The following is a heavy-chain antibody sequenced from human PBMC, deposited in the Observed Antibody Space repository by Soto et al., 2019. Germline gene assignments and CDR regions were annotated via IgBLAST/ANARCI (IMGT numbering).Heavy chain of an antibody. CDR2: INHSGST. CDR3: ARGGLRYCSGGSCNWFDP. J-gene: IGHJ5*02. D-gene: IGHD2-15*01. CDR1: GGSFSGYY. V-gene: IGHV4-34*01. Sequence: SETLSLTCAVYGGSFSGYYWSWIRQPPGKGLEWIGEINHSGSTNYNPSLKSRVTISVDTSKNQFSLKLSSVTAADTAVYYCARGGLRYCSGGSCNWFDPWGQGTLVTVS.